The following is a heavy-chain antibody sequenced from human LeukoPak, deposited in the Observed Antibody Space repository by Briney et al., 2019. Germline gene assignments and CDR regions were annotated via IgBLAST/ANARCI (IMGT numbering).Heavy chain of an antibody. D-gene: IGHD3-16*01. CDR1: GFSFSNYG. CDR3: ARRGTTGPHNWFDS. J-gene: IGHJ5*01. V-gene: IGHV3-23*01. Sequence: PGGSLRLSCVASGFSFSNYGMTWVRQPPGGGLEWVSGIGGSDDRIEYADSVRGRFAISRDNSKNTLYLQMNSLRAEDSAVYICARRGTTGPHNWFDSWGQGNLVTVSS. CDR2: IGGSDDRI.